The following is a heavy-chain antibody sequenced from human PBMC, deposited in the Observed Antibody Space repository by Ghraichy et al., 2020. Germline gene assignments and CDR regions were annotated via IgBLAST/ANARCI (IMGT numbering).Heavy chain of an antibody. Sequence: LSLTCAASGFTLGDFNMDWVRQAPGKGLEWVSSIRRGSSHISYADSVKGRFTAARDNTENSLYLQMNSLSPDDTAVYFCAKFSPFCYGAMCYVNDPRDIWGQGTMVTVSS. V-gene: IGHV3-21*06. CDR2: IRRGSSHI. J-gene: IGHJ3*02. D-gene: IGHD2-2*01. CDR1: GFTLGDFN. CDR3: AKFSPFCYGAMCYVNDPRDI.